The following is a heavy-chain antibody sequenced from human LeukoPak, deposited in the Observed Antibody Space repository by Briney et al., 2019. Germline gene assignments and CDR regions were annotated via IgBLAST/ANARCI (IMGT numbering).Heavy chain of an antibody. Sequence: PSQTLSLTCTVSGGSISSGDYYWGWIRQPPGTGLEWIGYFYYSGSTYYNPSLKSRVTISIDTSKNQFSLKLSSVTAADTAVYYCARPYYYDSRIDPWGQGTLVTVSS. D-gene: IGHD3-22*01. CDR2: FYYSGST. CDR3: ARPYYYDSRIDP. J-gene: IGHJ5*02. V-gene: IGHV4-30-4*01. CDR1: GGSISSGDYY.